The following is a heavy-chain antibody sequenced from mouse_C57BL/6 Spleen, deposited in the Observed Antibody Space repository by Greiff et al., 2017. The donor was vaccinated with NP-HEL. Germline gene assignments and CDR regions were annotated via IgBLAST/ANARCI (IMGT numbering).Heavy chain of an antibody. J-gene: IGHJ2*01. CDR3: ARSDYGSRADY. D-gene: IGHD1-1*01. CDR2: INPGSGGT. V-gene: IGHV1-54*01. Sequence: VQLQQSGAELVRPGTSVKVSCKASGYAFTNYLIEWVKQRPGQGLEWIGVINPGSGGTNYNEKFKGKATLTADKSSSTAYMQLSSLTSEDSAVYFCARSDYGSRADYWGQGTTLTVSS. CDR1: GYAFTNYL.